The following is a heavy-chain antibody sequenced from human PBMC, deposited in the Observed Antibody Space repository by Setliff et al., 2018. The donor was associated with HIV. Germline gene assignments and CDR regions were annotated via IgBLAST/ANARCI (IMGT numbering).Heavy chain of an antibody. Sequence: KTSVTLSLTCAVYNGSFSGYYWSWIRQPPGKGLEWIGEISHSGTTTYNPSLKSRVTMSVDTSKNQFSLKLNTVTAADTAMYYCALPAVPFIVETISPLWGQGSLVTVSS. CDR1: NGSFSGYY. CDR2: ISHSGTT. D-gene: IGHD2-21*01. J-gene: IGHJ4*02. V-gene: IGHV4-34*01. CDR3: ALPAVPFIVETISPL.